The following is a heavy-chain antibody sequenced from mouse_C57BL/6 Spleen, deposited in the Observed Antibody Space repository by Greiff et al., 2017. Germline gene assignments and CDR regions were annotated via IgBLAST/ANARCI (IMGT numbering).Heavy chain of an antibody. Sequence: EVKLMESGGGLVKPGGSLKLSCAASGFTFSDYGMHWVRQAPEKGLEWVAYISSGSSTIYYADTVKGRFTISRDNAKNTLFLQMTSLRPEDTAMYYCARGEPAWFAYWGQGTLVTVSA. V-gene: IGHV5-17*01. CDR2: ISSGSSTI. D-gene: IGHD6-1*01. J-gene: IGHJ3*01. CDR3: ARGEPAWFAY. CDR1: GFTFSDYG.